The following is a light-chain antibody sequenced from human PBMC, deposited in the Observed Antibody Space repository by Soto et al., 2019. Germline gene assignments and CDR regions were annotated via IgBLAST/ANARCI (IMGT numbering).Light chain of an antibody. V-gene: IGKV3-20*01. Sequence: EIVLTQSPGTLSLSPGERATLSCRASQSVSNTNLVWYQQKRGQAPRLLIYDASSRGTGVPDRFRGSGSGTDFALTINRLEPEDLAVYFCQHYANSVWTFGQGTKVEIK. CDR2: DAS. CDR3: QHYANSVWT. J-gene: IGKJ1*01. CDR1: QSVSNTN.